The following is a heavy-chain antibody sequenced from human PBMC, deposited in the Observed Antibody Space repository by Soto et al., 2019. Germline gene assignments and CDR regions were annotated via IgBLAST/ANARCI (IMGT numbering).Heavy chain of an antibody. CDR2: IIPIFGTA. V-gene: IGHV1-69*13. Sequence: ASVKVSCKASGGTFSSYAISWVRQAPGQGLEWMGGIIPIFGTANYAQKFQGRVTITADESTSTAYMELSSLRSEDTAVYYCLLLWFGEIIMEGAFDIWGPGTMVTVSS. CDR1: GGTFSSYA. J-gene: IGHJ3*02. D-gene: IGHD3-10*01. CDR3: LLLWFGEIIMEGAFDI.